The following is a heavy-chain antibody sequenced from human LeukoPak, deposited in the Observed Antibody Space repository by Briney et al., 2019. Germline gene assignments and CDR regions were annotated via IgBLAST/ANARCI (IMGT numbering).Heavy chain of an antibody. V-gene: IGHV7-4-1*02. J-gene: IGHJ4*02. Sequence: ASVNVSCKASGYSFTSYAMNWLRQAPGQGLEWMGSINTNTGNPTYAQGFTGRFVFSLDTSVSTAYLQISSLKADDTAVYYCARGGPPHDWGQGTLVTVS. CDR2: INTNTGNP. CDR1: GYSFTSYA. CDR3: ARGGPPHD.